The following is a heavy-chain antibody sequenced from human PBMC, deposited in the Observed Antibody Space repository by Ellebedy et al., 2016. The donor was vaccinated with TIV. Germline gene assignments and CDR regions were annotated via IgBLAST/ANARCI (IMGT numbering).Heavy chain of an antibody. CDR1: ELTVTSNF. D-gene: IGHD3-10*01. Sequence: GGSLRLSCAASELTVTSNFMSWVRQAPGKGLAWVSTIAIDSTTYYADSVKGRFTISRDNSKNTLDIQMNSLRAEDTAVYYCARETYNDVDLKLWGIFDIWGQGTMVTVPS. CDR3: ARETYNDVDLKLWGIFDI. V-gene: IGHV3-66*01. CDR2: IAIDSTT. J-gene: IGHJ3*02.